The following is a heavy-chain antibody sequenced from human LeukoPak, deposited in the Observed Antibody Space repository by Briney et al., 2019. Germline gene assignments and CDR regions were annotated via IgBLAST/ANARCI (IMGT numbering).Heavy chain of an antibody. D-gene: IGHD3-9*01. J-gene: IGHJ4*02. Sequence: SVKVSFTASGYTFTGYYMHWVRQAPGQGLEWMGWINANSGGTNYAQKLQGRVTMTRDTSISTVYMELSRLRSDDTAVYYCARSSRYDIWTGYPYWGQGTLVTVSA. CDR1: GYTFTGYY. CDR3: ARSSRYDIWTGYPY. V-gene: IGHV1-2*02. CDR2: INANSGGT.